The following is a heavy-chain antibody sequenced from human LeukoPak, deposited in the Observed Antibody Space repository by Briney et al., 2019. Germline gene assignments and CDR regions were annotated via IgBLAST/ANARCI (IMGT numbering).Heavy chain of an antibody. Sequence: GGSLRLSCAASGFTFDDYGMSWVRQAPGKGLEWVSGINWNGGSTGYADSVKGRFTISRDNAKNSLYLQMNSLRAEDTALYYCARSGLGYYDSSGYTDYWGQGTQVTVSS. V-gene: IGHV3-20*04. CDR3: ARSGLGYYDSSGYTDY. D-gene: IGHD3-22*01. J-gene: IGHJ4*02. CDR1: GFTFDDYG. CDR2: INWNGGST.